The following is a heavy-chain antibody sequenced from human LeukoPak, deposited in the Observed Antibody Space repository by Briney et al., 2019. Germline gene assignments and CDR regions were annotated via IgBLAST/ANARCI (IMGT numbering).Heavy chain of an antibody. V-gene: IGHV3-53*01. CDR2: IYSGGST. D-gene: IGHD6-19*01. CDR3: ARIPYSSGWYRTYYFDY. Sequence: GGSLRLSCAASGFTVSSNYMSWVRRAPGKGLEWVSVIYSGGSTYYADSVKGRFTISRDNSKNTLYLQMNSLRAEDTAVYYCARIPYSSGWYRTYYFDYWGQGTLVTVSS. CDR1: GFTVSSNY. J-gene: IGHJ4*02.